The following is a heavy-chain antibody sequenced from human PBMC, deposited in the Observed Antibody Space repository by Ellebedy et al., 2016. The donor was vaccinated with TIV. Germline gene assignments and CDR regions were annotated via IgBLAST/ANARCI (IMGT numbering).Heavy chain of an antibody. CDR1: GGSISSSNW. CDR2: IYHSGST. CDR3: AKENYGMGV. Sequence: MPSETLSLTCAVSGGSISSSNWWSWVRQPPGKGLEWIGEIYHSGSTNYNPSLKSRLTISVDKSKNQFSLELNSVSAADTAVYYCAKENYGMGVWGQGTTVTVSS. V-gene: IGHV4-4*02. J-gene: IGHJ6*02.